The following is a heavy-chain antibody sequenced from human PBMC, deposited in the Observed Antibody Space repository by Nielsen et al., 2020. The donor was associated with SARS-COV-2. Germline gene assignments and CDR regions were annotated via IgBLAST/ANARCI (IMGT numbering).Heavy chain of an antibody. CDR1: GFTFSSYW. Sequence: GESLKISCAASGFTFSSYWMSWVRQAPGKGLERVANIKQDGSEKYYVDSVKGRFTISRDNAKNSLYLQMNSLRAEDTAVYYCARPPHGGDYFDYWGQGTLVTVSS. CDR3: ARPPHGGDYFDY. J-gene: IGHJ4*02. CDR2: IKQDGSEK. V-gene: IGHV3-7*03. D-gene: IGHD3-10*01.